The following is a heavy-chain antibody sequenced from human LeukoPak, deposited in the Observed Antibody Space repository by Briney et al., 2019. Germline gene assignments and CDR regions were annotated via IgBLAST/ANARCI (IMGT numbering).Heavy chain of an antibody. CDR2: ISYDGSNK. Sequence: PGGSLRLSCAASGFTFSSYAMHCVRQAPGKGLEWVAVISYDGSNKYYADSVKGRFTISRDNSKNTLYLQMNSLRAEDTAVYYCARSLTTVDFGSPIDYWGQGTLVTVSS. D-gene: IGHD4-17*01. V-gene: IGHV3-30*01. CDR1: GFTFSSYA. CDR3: ARSLTTVDFGSPIDY. J-gene: IGHJ4*02.